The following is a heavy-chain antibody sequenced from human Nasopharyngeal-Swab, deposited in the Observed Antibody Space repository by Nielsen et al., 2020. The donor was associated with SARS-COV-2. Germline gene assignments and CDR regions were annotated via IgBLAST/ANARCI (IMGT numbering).Heavy chain of an antibody. CDR1: GYTFINYY. D-gene: IGHD3-10*01. CDR2: INPSAAYT. V-gene: IGHV1-46*01. Sequence: ASVTVSCKTSGYTFINYYMHWVRQAPGQGLEWMGLINPSAAYTSYAQKFQGRVTVTRETSTRTVYMELSGLRSEDTAVYYCARFAFGSGSSADYWGQGTLVTVSS. CDR3: ARFAFGSGSSADY. J-gene: IGHJ4*02.